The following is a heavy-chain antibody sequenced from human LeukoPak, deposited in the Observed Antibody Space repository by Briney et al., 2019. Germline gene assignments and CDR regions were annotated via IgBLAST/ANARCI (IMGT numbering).Heavy chain of an antibody. CDR2: IYYSGTT. V-gene: IGHV4-59*12. J-gene: IGHJ4*02. Sequence: SSETLSLTCSVSGGSISPYYWSWIRQPPGKGLEWIGYIYYSGTTNYNPSLQSRVTISVDKSKNQFSLKLSSVTAADTAVYYCARVVDTALYYFDYWGQGTLVTVSS. D-gene: IGHD5-18*01. CDR3: ARVVDTALYYFDY. CDR1: GGSISPYY.